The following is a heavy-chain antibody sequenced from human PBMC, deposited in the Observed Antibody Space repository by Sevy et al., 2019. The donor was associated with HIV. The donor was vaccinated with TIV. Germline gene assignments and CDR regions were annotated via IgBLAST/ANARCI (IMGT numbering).Heavy chain of an antibody. CDR1: GGSISSGDYY. Sequence: SETLSLICTVSGGSISSGDYYWSWIRQPPGKGLEWIGYIYYSGSTYYNPSLKSRVTISVDTSKNQFSLKLSSVTAADTAVYYCARDEHGDYYFDYWGQGTLVTVSS. V-gene: IGHV4-30-4*01. D-gene: IGHD4-17*01. CDR2: IYYSGST. J-gene: IGHJ4*02. CDR3: ARDEHGDYYFDY.